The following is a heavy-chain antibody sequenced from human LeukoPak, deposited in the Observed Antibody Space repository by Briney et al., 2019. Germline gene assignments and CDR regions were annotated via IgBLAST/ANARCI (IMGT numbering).Heavy chain of an antibody. Sequence: GGSLRLSCTASGFTFGDYAMSWVRQAPGKGLEWVGFIRSKAYGGTTEYAASVKGRFTISRDDSKSIAYLQMNSLKTEDTAVYYCTRDPGLWFGPEGAWFDPWGQGTLVTVSS. CDR3: TRDPGLWFGPEGAWFDP. CDR2: IRSKAYGGTT. D-gene: IGHD3-10*01. V-gene: IGHV3-49*04. CDR1: GFTFGDYA. J-gene: IGHJ5*02.